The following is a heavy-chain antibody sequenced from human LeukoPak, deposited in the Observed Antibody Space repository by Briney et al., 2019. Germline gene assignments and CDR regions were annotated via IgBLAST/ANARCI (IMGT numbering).Heavy chain of an antibody. CDR2: ISGGGEST. CDR3: AKEYCGGGRCYEDYFDY. Sequence: GGSLSLSCAASGFTFSSYAMKWVRQAPGKGLEWVSAISGGGESTYNADSVKGRFIIYRDNSKNTLYLQLNSRRAEDTAVYYCAKEYCGGGRCYEDYFDYWGQGTLVSVSS. V-gene: IGHV3-23*01. D-gene: IGHD2-15*01. CDR1: GFTFSSYA. J-gene: IGHJ4*02.